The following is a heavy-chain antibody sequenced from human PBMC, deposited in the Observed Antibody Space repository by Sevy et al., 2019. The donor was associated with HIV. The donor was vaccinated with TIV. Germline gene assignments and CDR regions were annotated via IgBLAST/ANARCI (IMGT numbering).Heavy chain of an antibody. J-gene: IGHJ4*02. CDR3: AKDLGYGSGSYPSFDY. Sequence: GGSLRLSCAASGFTFSSYAMSWVRQAPGKGLEWVSAISGSGGSTYYADSVKGRFTISRDNSKNTLYLQMNSLRAEDTAVYYCAKDLGYGSGSYPSFDYWGQGTLVTVSS. V-gene: IGHV3-23*01. CDR2: ISGSGGST. CDR1: GFTFSSYA. D-gene: IGHD3-10*01.